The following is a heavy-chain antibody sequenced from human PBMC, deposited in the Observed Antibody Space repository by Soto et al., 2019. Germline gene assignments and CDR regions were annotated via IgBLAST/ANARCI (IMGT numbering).Heavy chain of an antibody. D-gene: IGHD6-25*01. CDR1: GGSISSVGHY. CDR3: ARESGGYDSSTRYGLDV. CDR2: IYYSGST. J-gene: IGHJ6*02. Sequence: ASETLSLTCSVSGGSISSVGHYWTWIRQQPGKGLEWIGYIYYSGSTDYNPSLKSRVTISVDRSKNQFSLNLSSVTAADTAIYYCARESGGYDSSTRYGLDVWGQGTTVTVSS. V-gene: IGHV4-31*03.